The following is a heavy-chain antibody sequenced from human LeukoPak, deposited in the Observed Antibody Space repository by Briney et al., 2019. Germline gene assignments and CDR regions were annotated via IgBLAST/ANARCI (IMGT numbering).Heavy chain of an antibody. D-gene: IGHD3-10*01. J-gene: IGHJ4*02. V-gene: IGHV4-59*12. CDR1: GGSIRSYY. CDR2: IYYSGST. CDR3: ASCPWFGEDVGY. Sequence: KSSETLSLTCTVSGGSIRSYYWIWIRQPRGKGLEWIGYIYYSGSTNYNPSLKSRVTISVDTSKNQFSLKLSSVTAADTAVYYCASCPWFGEDVGYWGQGTLVTVSS.